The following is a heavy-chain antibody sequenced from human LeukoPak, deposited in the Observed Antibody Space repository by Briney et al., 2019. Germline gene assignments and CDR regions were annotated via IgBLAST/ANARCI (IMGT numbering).Heavy chain of an antibody. J-gene: IGHJ4*02. CDR1: GFTFSNSW. Sequence: GGSLRLSCAASGFTFSNSWMHWVRQAPGKGLVWVSHIKTDGSSTTYADSVKGRFTISRDNAKNTVYLQMNSLRVEDTGVYYCARSFSGYRDYWGQGTQVSVSS. D-gene: IGHD3-22*01. V-gene: IGHV3-74*01. CDR3: ARSFSGYRDY. CDR2: IKTDGSST.